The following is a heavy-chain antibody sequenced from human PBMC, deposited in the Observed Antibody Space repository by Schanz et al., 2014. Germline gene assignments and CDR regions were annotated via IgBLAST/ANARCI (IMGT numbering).Heavy chain of an antibody. D-gene: IGHD3-10*01. CDR3: ASGVHVSSLQKGLQF. CDR2: IATSSSTR. CDR1: GFDFNSYS. V-gene: IGHV3-48*01. J-gene: IGHJ1*01. Sequence: EARLVESGGGLVQPGGSLRLSCEASGFDFNSYSMNWVRQVPGKGLEWLSYIATSSSTRHYADSVKGRVTISRDNAKNSVSLQMRRLRVEDTAVYYCASGVHVSSLQKGLQFWGRGTLVIVSS.